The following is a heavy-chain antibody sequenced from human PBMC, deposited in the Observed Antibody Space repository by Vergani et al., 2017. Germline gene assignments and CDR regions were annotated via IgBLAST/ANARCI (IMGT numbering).Heavy chain of an antibody. CDR2: ISGSGGST. V-gene: IGHV3-23*04. J-gene: IGHJ4*02. CDR1: GFTFSSYA. CDR3: AKDGEGYYDSSGYWGY. D-gene: IGHD3-22*01. Sequence: VQLVESGGGLVKPGGSLRLSCAASGFTFSSYAMSWVRQAPGKGLEWVSAISGSGGSTYYADSVKGRFTISRDNSKNTLYLQMNSLRAEDTAVHYCAKDGEGYYDSSGYWGYWGQGTLVTVSS.